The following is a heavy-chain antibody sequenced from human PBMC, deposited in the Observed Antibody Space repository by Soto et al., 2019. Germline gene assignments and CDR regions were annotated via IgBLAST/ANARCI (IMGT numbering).Heavy chain of an antibody. Sequence: GGSLRLSCAASGFTFSSYWMSWVRQAPGKGLEWVSAISGSGGSTYYADSVKGRFTISRDNSKNTLYLQMNSLRAEDTAVYYCAKGEGNVAPDVYYYYGMDVWGQGTTVTXSS. CDR3: AKGEGNVAPDVYYYYGMDV. CDR2: ISGSGGST. D-gene: IGHD5-12*01. V-gene: IGHV3-23*01. CDR1: GFTFSSYW. J-gene: IGHJ6*02.